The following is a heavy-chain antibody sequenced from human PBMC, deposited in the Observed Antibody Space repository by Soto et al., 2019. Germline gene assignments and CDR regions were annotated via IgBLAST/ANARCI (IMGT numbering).Heavy chain of an antibody. CDR1: GGSISSYY. CDR3: ARGPDYDYVWASYRYLX. D-gene: IGHD3-16*02. CDR2: IYKSGST. V-gene: IGHV4-59*01. J-gene: IGHJ4*02. Sequence: PSETLSLTFTVSGGSISSYYWSWIRQPPGKGLEGIVHIYKSGSTNYKSSLKSRVTISVDTSKNQFSLKLSSVTAADTAVYYCARGPDYDYVWASYRYLXWGQATMVTVSX.